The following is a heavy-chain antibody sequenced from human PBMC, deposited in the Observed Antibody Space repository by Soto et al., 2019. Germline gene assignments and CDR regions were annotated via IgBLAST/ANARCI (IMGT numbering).Heavy chain of an antibody. D-gene: IGHD6-6*01. J-gene: IGHJ5*02. Sequence: SETLSLTCTVSGGSISSYYWSWIRQPPGKGLEWIGYIYYSGSTNYNPSLKSRVTISVDTSKNQFSLKLSSVTAADTAVYYCARVPRRKYSSSSSWFDPWGQGTLVTVSS. CDR2: IYYSGST. CDR1: GGSISSYY. V-gene: IGHV4-59*01. CDR3: ARVPRRKYSSSSSWFDP.